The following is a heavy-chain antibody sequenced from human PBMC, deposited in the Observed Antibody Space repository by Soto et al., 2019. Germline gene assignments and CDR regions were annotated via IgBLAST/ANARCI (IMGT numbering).Heavy chain of an antibody. J-gene: IGHJ6*02. CDR1: GYTFTGYY. CDR3: ARSTSEGSDYYYYGMDV. Sequence: ASVKVSCKASGYTFTGYYMHWVRQAPGQGLEWMGWINPNSGGTNYAQKFQGWVTMTRDTSISTAYMELSRLRSDDTAVYYCARSTSEGSDYYYYGMDVWGQGTTVTVSS. V-gene: IGHV1-2*04. CDR2: INPNSGGT.